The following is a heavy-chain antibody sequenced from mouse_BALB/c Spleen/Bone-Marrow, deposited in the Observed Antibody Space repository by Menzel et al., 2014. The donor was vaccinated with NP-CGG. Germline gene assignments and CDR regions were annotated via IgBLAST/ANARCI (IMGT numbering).Heavy chain of an antibody. D-gene: IGHD3-3*01. V-gene: IGHV1S81*02. CDR1: GFTFTTYW. CDR3: ARGGRAMAF. J-gene: IGHJ4*01. CDR2: INPNNGRT. Sequence: QVQLQQSGAALVKPGASVNLSCRASGFTFTTYWIHWVKQRPGQGLEWIGEINPNNGRTNYNERFKTKATLTVDKFSSTAYMQLSSLTSEDSAVYYCARGGRAMAFWGQGTSVTVSS.